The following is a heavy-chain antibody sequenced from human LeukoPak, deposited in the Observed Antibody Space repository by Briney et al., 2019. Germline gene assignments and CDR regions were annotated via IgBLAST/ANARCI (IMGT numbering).Heavy chain of an antibody. J-gene: IGHJ4*02. CDR3: ARLRIPARYCSSTSCYELDY. CDR1: GGSISSYY. D-gene: IGHD2-2*01. Sequence: SETLSLTCTVSGGSISSYYWSWIRQPPGKGLEWIGYIYYSGSTNYNPSLKSRVTISVDTSKNQFSLKLSSVTAADTAVYYCARLRIPARYCSSTSCYELDYWGQGTLVSVSA. CDR2: IYYSGST. V-gene: IGHV4-59*08.